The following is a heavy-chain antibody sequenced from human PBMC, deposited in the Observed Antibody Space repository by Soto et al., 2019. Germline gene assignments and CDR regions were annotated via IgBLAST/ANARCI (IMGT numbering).Heavy chain of an antibody. D-gene: IGHD2-2*02. CDR3: ARAISSSIPSYLDH. CDR2: IFYTGNT. Sequence: SVTLSDTCCVADDSSSTCYWSWIRQPPGKGLEWIGYIFYTGNTNYNPSLKSRVTISVDTSKNQFSLKLTSVTTADTAVYYCARAISSSIPSYLDHWGQGTLVTVSS. J-gene: IGHJ4*02. CDR1: DDSSSTCY. V-gene: IGHV4-59*12.